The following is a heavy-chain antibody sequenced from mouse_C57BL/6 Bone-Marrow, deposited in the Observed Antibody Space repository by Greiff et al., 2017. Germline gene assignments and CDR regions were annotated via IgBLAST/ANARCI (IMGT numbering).Heavy chain of an antibody. D-gene: IGHD1-3*01. Sequence: DVKLVESGGGLVQPGESLTLSCESNEYEFPSHDMSWVRKTPEKRLELVAAINSDGGSTYYPDTMERRFIISSDNTKKTLYLQMSSLRSEDTALYYCARGGVKDAMDYWGQGTSVTVSS. V-gene: IGHV5-2*01. CDR2: INSDGGST. CDR1: EYEFPSHD. J-gene: IGHJ4*01. CDR3: ARGGVKDAMDY.